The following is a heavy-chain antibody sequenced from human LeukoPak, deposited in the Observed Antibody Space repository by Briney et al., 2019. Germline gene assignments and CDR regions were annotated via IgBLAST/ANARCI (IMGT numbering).Heavy chain of an antibody. CDR2: ISSNGRST. V-gene: IGHV3-64D*09. J-gene: IGHJ4*02. CDR1: GFTFSSYA. CDR3: VKGGRYSYGPFDY. Sequence: GGSLRLSCSASGFTFSSYAMYWVRQAPGKGPEYVSAISSNGRSTYYTDSLKGRFTISRDNSKNTLYLQMSSLRTEDTAVYYCVKGGRYSYGPFDYWGQGTLVTVSS. D-gene: IGHD5-18*01.